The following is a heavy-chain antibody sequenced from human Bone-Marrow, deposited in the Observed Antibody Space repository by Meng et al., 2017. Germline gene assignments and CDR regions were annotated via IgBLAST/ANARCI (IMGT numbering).Heavy chain of an antibody. V-gene: IGHV3-66*02. CDR1: GFTVRSNS. Sequence: EGGLVGAGGGLVQPGGSLGLSCAASGFTVRSNSMSWVRQAPGKGLEWVSVIYSGGSTYYADSVKGRFTISRDNSKNTLYLQMNSLRAEDTAVYYCARGAGIFGGQGTLVTVSS. CDR3: ARGAGIF. J-gene: IGHJ4*02. D-gene: IGHD6-13*01. CDR2: IYSGGST.